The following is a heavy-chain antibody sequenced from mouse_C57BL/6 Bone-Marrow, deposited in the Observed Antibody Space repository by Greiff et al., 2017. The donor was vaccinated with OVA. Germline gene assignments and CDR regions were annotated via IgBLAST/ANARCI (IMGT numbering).Heavy chain of an antibody. CDR3: TMGLLWLRRVAY. CDR2: IYPGNSDT. D-gene: IGHD2-2*01. Sequence: EVLLVESGTVLARPGASVKMSCKTSGYTFTSYWMHWVKQRPGQGLEWIGAIYPGNSDTSYNQKFKGKAKLTAVTSASTAYMELSSLTTEDSAVYYCTMGLLWLRRVAYWGQGTLVTVSA. J-gene: IGHJ3*01. CDR1: GYTFTSYW. V-gene: IGHV1-5*01.